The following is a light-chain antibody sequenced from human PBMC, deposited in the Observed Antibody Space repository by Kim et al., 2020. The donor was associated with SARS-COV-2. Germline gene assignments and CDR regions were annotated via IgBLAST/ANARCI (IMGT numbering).Light chain of an antibody. CDR2: DAS. Sequence: GDRVTINCRASESVSTGLAWYQQRPGKAPKLLISDASNVESGVPSRFSGSGFGTEFTLTNSSLQPDDFATYYCQQYNSYYTFGQGTKVDIK. V-gene: IGKV1-5*01. CDR1: ESVSTG. J-gene: IGKJ2*01. CDR3: QQYNSYYT.